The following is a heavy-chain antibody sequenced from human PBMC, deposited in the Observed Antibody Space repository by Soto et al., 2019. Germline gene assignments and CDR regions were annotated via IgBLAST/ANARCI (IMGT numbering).Heavy chain of an antibody. V-gene: IGHV1-18*01. D-gene: IGHD2-21*02. J-gene: IGHJ3*02. CDR2: ISAYNGNT. CDR1: GYTFTSYG. CDR3: ARMHSVVVTAPHACDI. Sequence: QVQLVQSGAEVKKPGASVKVSCKASGYTFTSYGISWVRQAPGQGLEWMGWISAYNGNTNYAQKLQGRVTMTTDTSTSTAYMELRSRRSDDTAGYYCARMHSVVVTAPHACDIWGQGTMVTVSS.